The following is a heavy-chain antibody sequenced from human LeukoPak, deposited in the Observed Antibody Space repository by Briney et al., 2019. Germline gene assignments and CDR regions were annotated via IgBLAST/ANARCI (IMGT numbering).Heavy chain of an antibody. Sequence: GGSLRLSCEASGFTFTSYAMQWVRQAPGKGLEWVALISYDGTEYYADSVRGRFTISRDNSKTTVYLQMNSLRSEDTAVYHCARDWSAGKWGQGTLVTVSS. CDR1: GFTFTSYA. CDR2: ISYDGTE. J-gene: IGHJ4*02. V-gene: IGHV3-30*01. CDR3: ARDWSAGK. D-gene: IGHD3-3*01.